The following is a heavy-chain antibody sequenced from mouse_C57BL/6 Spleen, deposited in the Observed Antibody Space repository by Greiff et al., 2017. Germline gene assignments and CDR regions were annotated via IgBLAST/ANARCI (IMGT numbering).Heavy chain of an antibody. CDR1: GYSITSGYY. D-gene: IGHD1-1*01. J-gene: IGHJ2*01. V-gene: IGHV3-6*01. CDR3: ARALYYYGSSYLDY. Sequence: DVKLQESGPGLVKPSQSLSLTCSVTGYSITSGYYWNWIRQFPGNKLEWMGYISYDGSNNYNPSLKNRISITRDTSKNQFFLKLNSVTTEDTATYYCARALYYYGSSYLDYWGQGTTLTVSS. CDR2: ISYDGSN.